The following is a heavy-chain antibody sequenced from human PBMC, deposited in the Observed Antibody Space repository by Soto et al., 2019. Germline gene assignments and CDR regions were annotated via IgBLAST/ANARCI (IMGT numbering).Heavy chain of an antibody. Sequence: QVQLLQSGPEVKKPGASVKVSCRAFGYRFTEFGISWVRQAPGQGLEWVGWSRADNSHPNYAKSLQGRVNVTTDTSSNKAYMELTSLTAADTAVYYGARAADGFDFVWGRNDALDIWGQGTLVFVSS. D-gene: IGHD3-16*01. CDR2: SRADNSHP. V-gene: IGHV1-18*01. CDR3: ARAADGFDFVWGRNDALDI. CDR1: GYRFTEFG. J-gene: IGHJ3*02.